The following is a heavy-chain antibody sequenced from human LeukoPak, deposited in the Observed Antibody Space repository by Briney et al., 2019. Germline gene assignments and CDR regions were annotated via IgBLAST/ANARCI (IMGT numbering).Heavy chain of an antibody. CDR3: VKDSAYYGSGSYYNS. CDR2: ISWNSDSI. Sequence: PGGSLRLSCAASGFTFDDQAMHWVRQPPGKGLEWVSGISWNSDSINYADSVRGRFTISRDNAKNSLYLQVNSLRAEDTALYYCVKDSAYYGSGSYYNSWGQGTLVTVSS. V-gene: IGHV3-9*01. J-gene: IGHJ4*02. CDR1: GFTFDDQA. D-gene: IGHD3-10*01.